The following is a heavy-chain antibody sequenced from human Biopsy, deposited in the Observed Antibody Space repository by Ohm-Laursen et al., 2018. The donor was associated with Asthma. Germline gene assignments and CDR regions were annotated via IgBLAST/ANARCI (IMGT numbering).Heavy chain of an antibody. D-gene: IGHD3-3*01. J-gene: IGHJ6*02. V-gene: IGHV3-21*01. Sequence: SLRLSCAASGFSFRNSNINWVRQAPGKGLEWVSSINNGSTDIKYADSVKGRFIISRDNARSAVYLQMNRLRPEDTATYYCAGDPRFLSPNPGFYPMDVWGHGTTVTVSS. CDR3: AGDPRFLSPNPGFYPMDV. CDR1: GFSFRNSN. CDR2: INNGSTDI.